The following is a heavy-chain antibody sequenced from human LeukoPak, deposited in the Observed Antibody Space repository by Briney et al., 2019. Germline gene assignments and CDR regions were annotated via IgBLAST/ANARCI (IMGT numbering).Heavy chain of an antibody. V-gene: IGHV3-21*01. D-gene: IGHD3-16*01. Sequence: PGGSLRLSCAASGFTFRSYSMNWVRQDPGQGLEWVSSISIRSNYIYYADSLKGRFTVSRDNAKNSLYLQMNSLRAEDTAVYYCARDVIYASEIYSYGDSWGQGTLVTVSS. CDR2: ISIRSNYI. CDR3: ARDVIYASEIYSYGDS. CDR1: GFTFRSYS. J-gene: IGHJ4*02.